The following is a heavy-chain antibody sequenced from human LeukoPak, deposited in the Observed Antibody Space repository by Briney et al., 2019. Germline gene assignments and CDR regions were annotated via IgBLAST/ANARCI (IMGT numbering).Heavy chain of an antibody. J-gene: IGHJ3*02. V-gene: IGHV4-61*02. CDR3: ARDLLHRGYAFDI. CDR1: SGSISSGTYY. CDR2: IYSSGST. Sequence: SETLSLTCTVSSGSISSGTYYWSWIRQPAGKGLEWIGRIYSSGSTNYNPSLKSRVTISVDTSKNQFSLKLSSVTAADTAVYHCARDLLHRGYAFDIWGRGTMVTVSS. D-gene: IGHD3-22*01.